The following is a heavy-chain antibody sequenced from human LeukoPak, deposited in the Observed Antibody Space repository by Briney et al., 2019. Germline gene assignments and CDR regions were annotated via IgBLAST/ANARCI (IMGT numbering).Heavy chain of an antibody. CDR3: AKAPGGSGSCTKHDLYYYGMDV. D-gene: IGHD3-10*01. J-gene: IGHJ6*02. V-gene: IGHV3-23*01. Sequence: GGSLRLSCAASGFTFSSFAMTWVRQAPGKGLEWVSAISGSGGTTYYADSVKGRFTISRDNSKNTLYLQMNSLRAEDTAVYYCAKAPGGSGSCTKHDLYYYGMDVWGQGTTVTVSS. CDR2: ISGSGGTT. CDR1: GFTFSSFA.